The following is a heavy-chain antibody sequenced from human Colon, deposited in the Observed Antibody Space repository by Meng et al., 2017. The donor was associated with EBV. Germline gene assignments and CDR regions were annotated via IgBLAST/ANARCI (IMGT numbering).Heavy chain of an antibody. J-gene: IGHJ4*02. CDR2: ISGSGLST. CDR3: ATALY. V-gene: IGHV3-23*04. CDR1: GFTFSSSA. D-gene: IGHD2-15*01. Sequence: EGQLVESGGGLGQPGGSLSLCCAASGFTFSSSALSWVRQAPGRGLEWVSTISGSGLSTYYADSVKGRFTISRDNSKNTLYLQMNSLRAEDTDLYYCATALYWGQGTLVTVSS.